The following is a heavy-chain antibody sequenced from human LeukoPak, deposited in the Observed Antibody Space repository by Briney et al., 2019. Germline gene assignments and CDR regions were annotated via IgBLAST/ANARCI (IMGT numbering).Heavy chain of an antibody. CDR1: GYTFTGYY. CDR3: ARGVPGNSPGTLNYFDY. Sequence: GASVKVSCKASGYTFTGYYMHWVRQAPGQGLEWMGGIIPIFGTANYAQKFRGRVTITADESTSTAYMELSSLRSEDTAVYYCARGVPGNSPGTLNYFDYWGQGTLVTVSS. J-gene: IGHJ4*02. V-gene: IGHV1-69*13. CDR2: IIPIFGTA. D-gene: IGHD2/OR15-2a*01.